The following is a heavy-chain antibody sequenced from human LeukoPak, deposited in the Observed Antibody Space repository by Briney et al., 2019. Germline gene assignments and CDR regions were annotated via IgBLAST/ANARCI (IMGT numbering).Heavy chain of an antibody. Sequence: PGGSLRLSCAASGFTFSSYWVNWLRQAPGKGLEGVATVKQDRSEKYYVDSLKGRFTISRDNAKNSLYLQMNCLRPEETPVYYCPKEGAYPILPHAPWGQGALVTVSS. CDR2: VKQDRSEK. D-gene: IGHD1-26*01. CDR3: PKEGAYPILPHAP. J-gene: IGHJ5*02. CDR1: GFTFSSYW. V-gene: IGHV3-7*01.